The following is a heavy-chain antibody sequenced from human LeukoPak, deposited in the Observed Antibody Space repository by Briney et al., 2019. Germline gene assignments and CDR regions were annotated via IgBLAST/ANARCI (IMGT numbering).Heavy chain of an antibody. CDR1: GFTFSSYE. CDR2: ISSSGSTI. J-gene: IGHJ4*02. CDR3: ARDGGSFYFDY. D-gene: IGHD6-25*01. Sequence: PGGSLRLSCAASGFTFSSYEMNWVRPAPGKGLEWVSYISSSGSTIYYADSLKGRFTFSRDNAKNSLYLQMNSLRAEDTAVYYCARDGGSFYFDYWGQGTLVTVSS. V-gene: IGHV3-48*03.